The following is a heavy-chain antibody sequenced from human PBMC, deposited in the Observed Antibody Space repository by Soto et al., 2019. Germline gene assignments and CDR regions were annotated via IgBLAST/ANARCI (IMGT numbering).Heavy chain of an antibody. CDR2: IGGSSDGT. CDR1: GFTFSNYA. CDR3: AKTPDSSGWYARNYYYYYGMDV. V-gene: IGHV3-23*01. J-gene: IGHJ6*02. D-gene: IGHD6-19*01. Sequence: GGSLSLSCAASGFTFSNYAMCWVRHAPGKGLEWVSAIGGSSDGTYYADSVKGRFTISRDNSKNTLYLQMNSLRAEDTAVYYCAKTPDSSGWYARNYYYYYGMDVWGQGTTVTVSS.